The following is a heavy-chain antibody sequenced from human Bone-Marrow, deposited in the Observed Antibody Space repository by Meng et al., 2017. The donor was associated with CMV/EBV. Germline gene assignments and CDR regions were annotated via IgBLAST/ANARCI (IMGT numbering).Heavy chain of an antibody. J-gene: IGHJ6*02. CDR2: IYYSGST. D-gene: IGHD3-10*01. Sequence: GSLRLSCTVSGGSISSSSYYWGWTRQPPGKGLEWIGSIYYSGSTYYNPSLKSRVTISVDTSKNQFSLKLSSVTAADTAVYYCSGYGMDVWGQGTTVTVSS. V-gene: IGHV4-39*01. CDR1: GGSISSSSYY. CDR3: SGYGMDV.